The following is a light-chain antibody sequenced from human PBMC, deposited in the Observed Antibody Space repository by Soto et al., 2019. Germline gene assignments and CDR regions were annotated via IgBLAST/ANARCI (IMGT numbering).Light chain of an antibody. CDR3: HQYDDSPQT. CDR2: GTS. CDR1: QSVTTSY. J-gene: IGKJ1*01. V-gene: IGKV3-20*01. Sequence: EIVLTQSPGTLSLSPGERATLSCRTSQSVTTSYLAWYQQKPGQAPRLLIYGTSNRATGIPDRFSGSGSATDFTLTISRLEPEDFAVYYCHQYDDSPQTFGQGTKVEI.